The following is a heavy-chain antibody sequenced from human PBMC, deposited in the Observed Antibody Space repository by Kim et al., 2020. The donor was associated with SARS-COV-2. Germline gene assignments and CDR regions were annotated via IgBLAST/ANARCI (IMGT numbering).Heavy chain of an antibody. CDR3: ARGGRAFDP. Sequence: GSTTSNPPLKRRVTISVDTSKNQFSLKLSSVTAADTAVYYCARGGRAFDPWGQGTLVTVSS. CDR2: GST. V-gene: IGHV4-59*09. D-gene: IGHD3-10*01. J-gene: IGHJ5*02.